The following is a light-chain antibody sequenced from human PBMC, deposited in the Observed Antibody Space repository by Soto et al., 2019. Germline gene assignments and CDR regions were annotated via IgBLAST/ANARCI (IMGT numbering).Light chain of an antibody. CDR1: HGIRSY. Sequence: DIQLTQSPTFLSASVGDRVTITCRASHGIRSYLAWYQQKPGKAPNLLVYSASTLQSGVPSRFSGSGSGTEFSLTISSLQPEDFVTYYCQQHIRYPLTFGQGTRLEIK. J-gene: IGKJ5*01. V-gene: IGKV1-9*01. CDR3: QQHIRYPLT. CDR2: SAS.